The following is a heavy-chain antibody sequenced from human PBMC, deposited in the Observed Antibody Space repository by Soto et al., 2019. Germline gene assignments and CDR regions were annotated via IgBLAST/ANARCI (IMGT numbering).Heavy chain of an antibody. CDR2: ISGSGGST. Sequence: GGCMRLSCAASGVTFSSYAMSWVCQAPGKGLEWVSAISGSGGSTYYADSVKGRFTISRDNSKNTLYLQMNSLRAEDTAVYYCAKGPHDYGDYYFDYWGQGTLVTAPQ. CDR1: GVTFSSYA. D-gene: IGHD4-17*01. V-gene: IGHV3-23*01. CDR3: AKGPHDYGDYYFDY. J-gene: IGHJ4*02.